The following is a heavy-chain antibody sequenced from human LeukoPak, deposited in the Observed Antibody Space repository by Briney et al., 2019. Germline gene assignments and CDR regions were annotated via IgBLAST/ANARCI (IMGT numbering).Heavy chain of an antibody. CDR1: GYTLTELS. CDR3: ATPSGSYYKTFDY. CDR2: FDPEDGET. D-gene: IGHD3-10*01. V-gene: IGHV1-24*01. Sequence: ASVKVSCKVSGYTLTELSMHWVRQAPGKGLEWMGGFDPEDGETIYAQKFQGRVTMSEDTSTDTAYMELSRLRSEDTAVYYCATPSGSYYKTFDYWGQGTLVTVSS. J-gene: IGHJ4*02.